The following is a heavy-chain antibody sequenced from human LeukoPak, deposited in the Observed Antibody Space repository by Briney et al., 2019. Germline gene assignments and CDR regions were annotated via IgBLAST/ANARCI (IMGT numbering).Heavy chain of an antibody. D-gene: IGHD3-16*01. V-gene: IGHV3-30*04. J-gene: IGHJ3*02. CDR2: ISYDGSNK. CDR3: AREGGGVSGDAFDI. Sequence: GGSLRLSCAASGFTFSSYAMHWVRQAPGKGLEWVAVISYDGSNKYYADSVKGRFTISRDNSKNTLYLQMNSQRAEDMAVYYCAREGGGVSGDAFDIWGQGTMVTVSS. CDR1: GFTFSSYA.